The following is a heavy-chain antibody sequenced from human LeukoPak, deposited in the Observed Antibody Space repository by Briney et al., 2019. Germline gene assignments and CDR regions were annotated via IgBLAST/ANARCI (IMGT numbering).Heavy chain of an antibody. CDR1: GFTFSSYA. CDR3: ARDPDWGSGWYFDY. J-gene: IGHJ4*02. V-gene: IGHV3-30-3*01. CDR2: ISYDGSNK. Sequence: PGGSLRLSCAASGFTFSSYAMHWVRQAPGKGLEWVAVISYDGSNKYYADSVKGRFTISRDNSKNTLYLQMNSLRAEDTAVYYCARDPDWGSGWYFDYWGQGTLVTVSS. D-gene: IGHD7-27*01.